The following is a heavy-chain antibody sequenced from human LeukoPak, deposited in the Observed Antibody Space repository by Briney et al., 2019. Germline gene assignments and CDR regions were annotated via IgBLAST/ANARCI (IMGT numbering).Heavy chain of an antibody. J-gene: IGHJ3*02. CDR1: GGSISSYY. CDR3: ARGLLDGYTHPAAFDI. Sequence: SSETLSLTCTVSGGSISSYYWSWIRQPPGKGLEWIGYIYYSGSTNYNPSLKSRVTISVDTSKNQFSLKLSSVTAADTAVYYCARGLLDGYTHPAAFDIWGQGTMVTVSS. V-gene: IGHV4-59*01. CDR2: IYYSGST. D-gene: IGHD5-24*01.